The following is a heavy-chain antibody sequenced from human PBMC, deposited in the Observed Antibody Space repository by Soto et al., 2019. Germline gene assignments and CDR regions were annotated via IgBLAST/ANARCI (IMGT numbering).Heavy chain of an antibody. V-gene: IGHV1-69*13. CDR3: AKDMENGYNPYYYYGMDV. J-gene: IGHJ6*02. CDR2: IIPIFGTA. Sequence: ASVKVSCKASGGTFSSYAISWVRQAPGQGLEWMGGIIPIFGTANYAQKFQGRVTITADESTSTAYMELSSLRAEDTALYYCAKDMENGYNPYYYYGMDVWGQGTTVTVSS. D-gene: IGHD3-10*01. CDR1: GGTFSSYA.